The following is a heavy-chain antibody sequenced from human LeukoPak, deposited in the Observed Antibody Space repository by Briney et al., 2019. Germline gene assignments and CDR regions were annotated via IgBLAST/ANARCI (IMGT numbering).Heavy chain of an antibody. J-gene: IGHJ4*02. Sequence: PSETLSLTCTVSGGSISSYYWSWIRQPPGKGLEWIGYIYYSGSTNYNPSLKSRVTISVDTSKSQFSLKLSSVTAADTAVYYCARHELNGDYRYWGQGTLVTVSS. CDR1: GGSISSYY. CDR3: ARHELNGDYRY. D-gene: IGHD4-17*01. CDR2: IYYSGST. V-gene: IGHV4-59*08.